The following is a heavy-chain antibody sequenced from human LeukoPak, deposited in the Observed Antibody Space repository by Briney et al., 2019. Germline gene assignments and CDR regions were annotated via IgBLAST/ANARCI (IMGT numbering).Heavy chain of an antibody. CDR3: ARVGLSSGWYGDY. CDR2: INHSGST. D-gene: IGHD6-19*01. J-gene: IGHJ4*02. Sequence: SETLSLTCAVYGGSFSGYYWSWIRQPPGKGLEWIGEINHSGSTNYNPSLKSRVTISVDTSKNQFSLKLSSVTAADTAAYYCARVGLSSGWYGDYWGQGTLVTVSS. V-gene: IGHV4-34*01. CDR1: GGSFSGYY.